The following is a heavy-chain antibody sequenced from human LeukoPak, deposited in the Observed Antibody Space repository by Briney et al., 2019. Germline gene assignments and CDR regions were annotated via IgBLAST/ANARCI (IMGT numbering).Heavy chain of an antibody. CDR3: TRVQAGRSGLMDV. V-gene: IGHV3-74*01. Sequence: SGGSLRLSCAASGVTLSDYWMHWVRQVPGEGLVWVSRIDPDGSTTNYADSVKGRFTTSRDNAKNTLYLQMNSLRAEDTALYYCTRVQAGRSGLMDVWGRGTTVTVSS. J-gene: IGHJ6*02. D-gene: IGHD2-8*02. CDR1: GVTLSDYW. CDR2: IDPDGSTT.